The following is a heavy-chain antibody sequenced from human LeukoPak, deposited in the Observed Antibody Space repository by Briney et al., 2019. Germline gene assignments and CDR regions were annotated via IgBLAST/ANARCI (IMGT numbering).Heavy chain of an antibody. D-gene: IGHD2-2*01. J-gene: IGHJ6*03. V-gene: IGHV1-69*05. Sequence: ASVKVSCKASGGTFSSYAISWVRQAPGQGLEWMGGIIPIFGTANYAQKFQGRVTITTDESTSTAYMELSSLRSEDTAVYYCARDMGPGGKYQLPYYYYHYMDVWGKGTTVTVSS. CDR2: IIPIFGTA. CDR3: ARDMGPGGKYQLPYYYYHYMDV. CDR1: GGTFSSYA.